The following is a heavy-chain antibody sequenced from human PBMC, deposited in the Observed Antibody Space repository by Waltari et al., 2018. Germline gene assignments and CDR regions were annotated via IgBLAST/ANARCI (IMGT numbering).Heavy chain of an antibody. Sequence: EVQLVESGGGLVQPGGSLRLSCAASGFTFSSYEMNWVRQAPGKGLEWVSYISSSGSTIYYAGTVKGLFTISRDNAKNSLYLKMNSLRAEDTAVDYCARVLSGGYYPYYYDYGMDVWGQGTTVTVSS. CDR1: GFTFSSYE. J-gene: IGHJ6*02. D-gene: IGHD3-22*01. CDR3: ARVLSGGYYPYYYDYGMDV. V-gene: IGHV3-48*03. CDR2: ISSSGSTI.